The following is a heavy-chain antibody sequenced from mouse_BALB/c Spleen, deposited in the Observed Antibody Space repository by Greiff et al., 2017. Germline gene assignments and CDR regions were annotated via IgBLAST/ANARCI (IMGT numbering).Heavy chain of an antibody. V-gene: IGHV1S29*02. CDR3: ARSYRYDEGYAMDY. CDR2: IYPYNGGT. CDR1: GYTFTDYN. Sequence: EVQLKESGPELVKPGASVKISCKASGYTFTDYNMHWVKQSHGKSLEWIGYIYPYNGGTGYNQKFKSKATLTVDNSSSTAYMELRSLTSEDSAVYYCARSYRYDEGYAMDYWGQGTSVTVSS. D-gene: IGHD2-14*01. J-gene: IGHJ4*01.